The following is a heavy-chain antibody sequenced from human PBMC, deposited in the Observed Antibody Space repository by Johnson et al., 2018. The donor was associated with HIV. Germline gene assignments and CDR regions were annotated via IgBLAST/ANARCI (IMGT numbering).Heavy chain of an antibody. D-gene: IGHD1-26*01. CDR3: AKDRSMDDAFDV. V-gene: IGHV3-23*04. J-gene: IGHJ3*01. CDR1: GFTFSSYA. CDR2: ISGSGGST. Sequence: VQLVESGGGLVQPGGSLRFSCAVSGFTFSSYAMSWVRQAPGKGLEWVSAISGSGGSTYYADSVKGRFTISRDNSKNTLYLQMNSLRAEDTAVYYCAKDRSMDDAFDVWGQGTMVTVSS.